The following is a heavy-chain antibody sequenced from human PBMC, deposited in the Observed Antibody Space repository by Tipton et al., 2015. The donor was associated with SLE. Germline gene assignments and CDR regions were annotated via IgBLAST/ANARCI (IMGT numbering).Heavy chain of an antibody. CDR2: IYSGGST. CDR1: GFTVSSNY. CDR3: ARGPNVGAGRGYFDY. V-gene: IGHV3-53*05. D-gene: IGHD1-26*01. J-gene: IGHJ4*02. Sequence: GSLRLSCAASGFTVSSNYMSWVRQAPGKGLEWVSVIYSGGSTYYADSVKGRFTISRDNSKNTLYLQMNSLRAEDTAVYYCARGPNVGAGRGYFDYWGQGTLVTVSS.